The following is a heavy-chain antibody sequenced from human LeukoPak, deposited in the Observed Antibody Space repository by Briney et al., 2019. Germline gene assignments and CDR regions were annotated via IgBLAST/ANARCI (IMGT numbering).Heavy chain of an antibody. V-gene: IGHV3-48*03. CDR1: GFAISKYE. D-gene: IGHD5-24*01. CDR2: ISSSGSNI. CDR3: VRYSVYNNYLDY. J-gene: IGHJ4*02. Sequence: GGSLRLSCTASGFAISKYEMNWVRQAPGKGLEWVSYISSSGSNIYYADSVKGRFTISRDNAKDSLYLQMNRLRAEDTAVYYSVRYSVYNNYLDYWGQGTLVTVSS.